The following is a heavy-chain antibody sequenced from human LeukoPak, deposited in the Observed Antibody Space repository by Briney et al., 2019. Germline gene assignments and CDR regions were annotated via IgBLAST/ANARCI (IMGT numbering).Heavy chain of an antibody. CDR1: GFTFSSYA. V-gene: IGHV3-30-3*01. Sequence: PGGSLRLSCAASGFTFSSYAMHWVRQAPGKGLEWVAVISYDGSNKYYADSVKGRFTISRDNAKNSLYLQMNSLRAEDTAVYYCARAYSSGYFDYWGQGTLVIVSS. CDR3: ARAYSSGYFDY. D-gene: IGHD6-19*01. J-gene: IGHJ4*02. CDR2: ISYDGSNK.